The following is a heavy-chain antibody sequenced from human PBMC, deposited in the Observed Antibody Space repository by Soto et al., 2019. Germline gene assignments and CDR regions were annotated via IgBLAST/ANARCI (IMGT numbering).Heavy chain of an antibody. CDR2: ISSNGGST. D-gene: IGHD5-12*01. J-gene: IGHJ6*02. CDR1: GFTFSSYA. V-gene: IGHV3-64D*06. CDR3: VKNLDVGYDAFYYYYGMDV. Sequence: GGSLRLSCSASGFTFSSYAMHWVRQAQGKGLEYVSAISSNGGSTYYADSVKGRFTISRDNSKNTLYLQMSSLRAEDTAVYYCVKNLDVGYDAFYYYYGMDVWGQGTTVTVSS.